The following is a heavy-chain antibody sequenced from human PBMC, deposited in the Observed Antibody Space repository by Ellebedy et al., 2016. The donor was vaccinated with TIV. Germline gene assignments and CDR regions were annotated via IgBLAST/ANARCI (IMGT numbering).Heavy chain of an antibody. D-gene: IGHD3-22*01. CDR3: ARDYYDSSGYYSSGI. Sequence: GGSLRLSCAASGFTFSSYSMNWVRQAPGKGLEWVSYISSSSTTIFYADSVKGRFTISRDNAENSLYLQMNSLRAEDTAVYYCARDYYDSSGYYSSGIWGQGTLVTVSS. CDR2: ISSSSTTI. V-gene: IGHV3-48*01. CDR1: GFTFSSYS. J-gene: IGHJ4*02.